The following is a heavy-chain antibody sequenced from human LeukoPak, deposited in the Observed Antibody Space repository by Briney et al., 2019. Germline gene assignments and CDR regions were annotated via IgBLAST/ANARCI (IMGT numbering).Heavy chain of an antibody. CDR2: ISGSDGNT. CDR1: GFTFSKYA. D-gene: IGHD4-17*01. J-gene: IGHJ4*02. CDR3: AKDSSVPYGITD. V-gene: IGHV3-23*01. Sequence: PGGSLRLSCAASGFTFSKYAMSWVRQAPGKGLEWVSAISGSDGNTFYADPVKGRFTISRDNSKNTLSLQMNSLRAEDTALYYCAKDSSVPYGITDWGQGTLVTVSS.